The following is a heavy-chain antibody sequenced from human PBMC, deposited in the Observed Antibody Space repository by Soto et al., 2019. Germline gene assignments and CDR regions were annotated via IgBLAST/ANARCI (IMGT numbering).Heavy chain of an antibody. V-gene: IGHV5-10-1*01. CDR3: ARHVRQWLVHYYGMDV. CDR2: IDPSDSYT. CDR1: GYIFASYW. Sequence: PGESLKISCKGSGYIFASYWISWVRQMPGKGLEWMGRIDPSDSYTNYSPSFKGHATISADKSISTVYLQWSSLKASDTAMYYCARHVRQWLVHYYGMDVWGQGTTVTVSS. D-gene: IGHD6-19*01. J-gene: IGHJ6*02.